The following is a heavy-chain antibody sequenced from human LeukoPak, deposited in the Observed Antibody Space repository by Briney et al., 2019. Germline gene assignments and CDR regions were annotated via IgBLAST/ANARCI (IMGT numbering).Heavy chain of an antibody. CDR3: ARFGYSYGLDY. J-gene: IGHJ4*02. D-gene: IGHD5-18*01. V-gene: IGHV4-31*03. CDR2: IYYSGST. CDR1: GGSISSGGYY. Sequence: SETLSLTCTVSGGSISSGGYYWSWIRQHPGKGLEWIGYIYYSGSTYYNPSLKSRVTISVDTSKNQFPLKLSSVTAADTAVYYCARFGYSYGLDYWGQGTLVTVSS.